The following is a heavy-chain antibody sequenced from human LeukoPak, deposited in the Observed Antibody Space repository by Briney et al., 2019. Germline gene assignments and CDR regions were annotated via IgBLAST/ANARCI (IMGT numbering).Heavy chain of an antibody. CDR1: GYTFTSYD. Sequence: GASVKVSCKASGYTFTSYDINWVRQATGQGLEWMGWMSPNSGNTGYAQKFQGRVTMTRSTSMSTAYMELSSLRSEDTAVYYCARDRVGAFFDYWGQGTLVTVSS. CDR2: MSPNSGNT. D-gene: IGHD1-26*01. CDR3: ARDRVGAFFDY. J-gene: IGHJ4*02. V-gene: IGHV1-8*01.